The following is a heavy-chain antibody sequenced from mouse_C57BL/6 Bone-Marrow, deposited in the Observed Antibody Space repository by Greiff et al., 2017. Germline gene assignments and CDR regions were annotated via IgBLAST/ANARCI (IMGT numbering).Heavy chain of an antibody. CDR2: INPSTGGT. D-gene: IGHD1-1*01. V-gene: IGHV1-42*01. J-gene: IGHJ3*01. Sequence: EVQRVESGPELVKPGASVKISCKASGYSFTGYYMNWVKQSPEKSLEWIGEINPSTGGTTYNQKFKAKATLTVDKSSSTAYMQLKSLTSEDSAVYYCARGYYGSRFAYWGQGTLVTVSA. CDR1: GYSFTGYY. CDR3: ARGYYGSRFAY.